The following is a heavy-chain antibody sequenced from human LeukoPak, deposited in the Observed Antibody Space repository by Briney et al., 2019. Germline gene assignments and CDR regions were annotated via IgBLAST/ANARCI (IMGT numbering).Heavy chain of an antibody. Sequence: GGSLRLSCAASGFTFSSYAVSWVRRAPGKGLEWVSAISGSGGSTYYADSVKGRFTISRDNSTNTLYLQMNSLRAEDTAVYYCAKGAPDYDILTGYWHFDYWGQGTLVTVSS. CDR3: AKGAPDYDILTGYWHFDY. CDR1: GFTFSSYA. J-gene: IGHJ4*02. D-gene: IGHD3-9*01. V-gene: IGHV3-23*01. CDR2: ISGSGGST.